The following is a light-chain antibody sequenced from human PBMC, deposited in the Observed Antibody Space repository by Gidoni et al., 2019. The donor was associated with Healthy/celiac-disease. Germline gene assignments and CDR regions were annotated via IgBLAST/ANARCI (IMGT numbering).Light chain of an antibody. Sequence: DIQMTQSPSSVSASVGDRVTISCRASKGISSWLAWYQQKPGKAPKLLIYAASSLQSGVPSRFSGSGSGTDFTLNISSLQPEDFETYYCQQANSFPPTFGGGTKVEIK. CDR1: KGISSW. V-gene: IGKV1-12*01. CDR3: QQANSFPPT. J-gene: IGKJ4*01. CDR2: AAS.